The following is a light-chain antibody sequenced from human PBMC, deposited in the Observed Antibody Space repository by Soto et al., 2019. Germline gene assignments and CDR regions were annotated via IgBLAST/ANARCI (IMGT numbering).Light chain of an antibody. CDR2: GAS. CDR1: QGIRND. CDR3: QHLNTYPLT. V-gene: IGKV1-6*01. Sequence: AIPMTQSPSSLSASVGDRVTITCRASQGIRNDLGWYQQKPGKAPKLLIYGASSLQSGVPSRFSGSGSGTDFTLTISSLQPEDFATYYCQHLNTYPLTFGGGTKVEI. J-gene: IGKJ4*01.